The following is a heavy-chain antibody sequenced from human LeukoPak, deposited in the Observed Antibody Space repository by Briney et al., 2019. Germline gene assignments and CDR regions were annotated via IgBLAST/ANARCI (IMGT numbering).Heavy chain of an antibody. V-gene: IGHV4-59*01. D-gene: IGHD4-23*01. CDR1: GGSISSYY. J-gene: IGHJ4*02. Sequence: SETLSLTCTVSGGSISSYYWSWIRQPPGKGLEWIGYIYYSGSTNYNPSLKSRVTISVDTSKNQSSLKLSSVTAADTAVYYCARFRDYGGNSGLNYWGQGTLVTVSS. CDR3: ARFRDYGGNSGLNY. CDR2: IYYSGST.